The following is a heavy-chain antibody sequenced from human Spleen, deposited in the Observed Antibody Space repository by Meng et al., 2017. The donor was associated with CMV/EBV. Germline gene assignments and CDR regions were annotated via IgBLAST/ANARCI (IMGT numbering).Heavy chain of an antibody. D-gene: IGHD2-2*01. J-gene: IGHJ4*02. CDR3: ASPSTYCSSTSCYYYFDY. CDR2: IIPILGIA. V-gene: IGHV1-69*10. Sequence: TFSSYAISWVRQAPGQGLEWMGGIIPILGIANYAQKFQGRVTITADKSTSTAYMELSSLRSEDTAVYYCASPSTYCSSTSCYYYFDYWGQGTLVTVSS. CDR1: TFSSYA.